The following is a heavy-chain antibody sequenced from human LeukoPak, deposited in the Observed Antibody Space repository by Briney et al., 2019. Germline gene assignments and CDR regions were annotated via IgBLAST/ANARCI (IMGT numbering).Heavy chain of an antibody. CDR3: ARERYPPPRRYYDFWSGSQRDWFDP. D-gene: IGHD3-3*01. Sequence: GASVKVSCKASGYTFTSYAMNWVRQAPGQGLEWMGWINTNTGNPTYAQGFTGRFVFSLDTSVSTAYLQISSLKAEDTAVYYCARERYPPPRRYYDFWSGSQRDWFDPWGQGTLVTVSS. CDR1: GYTFTSYA. CDR2: INTNTGNP. J-gene: IGHJ5*02. V-gene: IGHV7-4-1*02.